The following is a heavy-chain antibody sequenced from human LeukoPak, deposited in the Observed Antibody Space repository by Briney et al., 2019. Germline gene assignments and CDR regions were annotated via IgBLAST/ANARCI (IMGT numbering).Heavy chain of an antibody. CDR1: GYSISSGYY. Sequence: SETLSLTCTVSGYSISSGYYWGWIRQPPGKGLEWIGSIYHSGSTYYNPSLKSRVTISVDTSKNQFSLKLSSVTAADTAVYYCATQPSMIVVDVDYWGQGTLVTVSS. D-gene: IGHD3-22*01. V-gene: IGHV4-38-2*02. J-gene: IGHJ4*02. CDR2: IYHSGST. CDR3: ATQPSMIVVDVDY.